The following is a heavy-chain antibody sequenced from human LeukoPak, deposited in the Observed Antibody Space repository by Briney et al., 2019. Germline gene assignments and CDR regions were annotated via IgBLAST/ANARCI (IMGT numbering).Heavy chain of an antibody. Sequence: GGSLRLSCAASEFTFSDYYMSWIRQAPGKGLEWVSYISSSGSTIYYADSVKGRFTISRDNAKNSLYLQMNSLRAEDTAVYYCARDEGSYGDNWFDPWGQGTLVTVSS. D-gene: IGHD1-26*01. CDR1: EFTFSDYY. J-gene: IGHJ5*02. V-gene: IGHV3-11*01. CDR2: ISSSGSTI. CDR3: ARDEGSYGDNWFDP.